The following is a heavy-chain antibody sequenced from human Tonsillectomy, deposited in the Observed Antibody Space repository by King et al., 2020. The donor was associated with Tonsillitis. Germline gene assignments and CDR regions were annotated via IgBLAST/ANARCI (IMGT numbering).Heavy chain of an antibody. V-gene: IGHV3-23*04. CDR1: GFTFSSYA. CDR2: ISGSGGTT. D-gene: IGHD3-10*01. CDR3: AKDLTYFYGSNYNRHLDH. Sequence: VQLVESGGGLLQPGGSLRLSCEASGFTFSSYAMSWVRQAPGMGLEWVSAISGSGGTTFYAESVKGRVTISRDNSKNTLYLQVDSLRAEETAVYYCAKDLTYFYGSNYNRHLDHWGQGTLVTVSS. J-gene: IGHJ4*02.